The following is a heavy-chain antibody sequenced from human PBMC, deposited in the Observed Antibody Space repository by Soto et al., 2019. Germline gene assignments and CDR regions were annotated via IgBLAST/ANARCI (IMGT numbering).Heavy chain of an antibody. CDR3: AREGLDTAGFFDV. CDR1: EVCCSRYW. Sequence: GRSAELGRAVSEVCCSRYWMYYAVLAPGKGLEWVSRIEGDGSSTTSADSVKGRFTVSRDDARNTLYLQMSSLRADDTAIYYCAREGLDTAGFFDVWGQGTMVTVSS. V-gene: IGHV3-74*01. J-gene: IGHJ3*01. D-gene: IGHD6-13*01. CDR2: IEGDGSST.